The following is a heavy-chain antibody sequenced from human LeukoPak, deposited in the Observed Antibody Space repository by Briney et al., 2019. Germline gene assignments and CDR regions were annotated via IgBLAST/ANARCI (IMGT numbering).Heavy chain of an antibody. V-gene: IGHV3-23*01. Sequence: GGSLRFSCAASGFTFSNYAMSWVRQAPGKGLEWVSGINTSGDDTPYADSVKGRFTISRDNSKNTLYLQMDSLRVEDTAVYYCARKNAGHDPFQWWGQGTLVTVSS. D-gene: IGHD6-19*01. CDR1: GFTFSNYA. CDR3: ARKNAGHDPFQW. CDR2: INTSGDDT. J-gene: IGHJ4*02.